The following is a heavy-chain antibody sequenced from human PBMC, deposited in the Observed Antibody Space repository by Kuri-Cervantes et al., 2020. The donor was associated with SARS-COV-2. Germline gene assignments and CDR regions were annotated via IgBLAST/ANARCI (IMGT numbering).Heavy chain of an antibody. Sequence: SETLSLTCTVSGGSVTSYYWSWIRQPPGKGLEWIGYVSYSGNTNYKPSLKRRLTMSVATSKNQSSLRLSSVTAADTAVYYCAREKVRGERPSYYYYGMDVWGQGTTVTVSS. D-gene: IGHD3-10*01. CDR3: AREKVRGERPSYYYYGMDV. V-gene: IGHV4-59*02. CDR1: GGSVTSYY. J-gene: IGHJ6*02. CDR2: VSYSGNT.